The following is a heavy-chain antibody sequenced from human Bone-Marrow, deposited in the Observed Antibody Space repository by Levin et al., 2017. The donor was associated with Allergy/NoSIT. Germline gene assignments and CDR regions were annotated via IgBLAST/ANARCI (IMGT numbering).Heavy chain of an antibody. Sequence: SGPTLVKPTQTLTLTCTFSGFSLSTSGVGVGWIRQPPGKALEWLALIYWDDDKRYSPSLKSRLTITKDTSKNQVVLTMTNMDPVDTATYYCAHTQLGYCSSTSCYDYWGQGTLVTVSS. V-gene: IGHV2-5*02. J-gene: IGHJ4*02. CDR1: GFSLSTSGVG. D-gene: IGHD2-2*01. CDR3: AHTQLGYCSSTSCYDY. CDR2: IYWDDDK.